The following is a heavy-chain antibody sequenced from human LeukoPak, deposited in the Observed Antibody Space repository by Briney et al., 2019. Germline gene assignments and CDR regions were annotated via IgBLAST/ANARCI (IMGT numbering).Heavy chain of an antibody. V-gene: IGHV1-69*13. CDR1: GGTFSSYA. CDR2: IIPIFGTT. CDR3: AREGLGSCSSTSCHNWFDP. Sequence: SVKVSCKASGGTFSSYAISWVRQAPGQGLEWMGGIIPIFGTTNYAQKFQGRVTITADESTSTAYMGLSSLRSEDTAVYYCAREGLGSCSSTSCHNWFDPWGQGTLVTVSS. D-gene: IGHD2-2*01. J-gene: IGHJ5*02.